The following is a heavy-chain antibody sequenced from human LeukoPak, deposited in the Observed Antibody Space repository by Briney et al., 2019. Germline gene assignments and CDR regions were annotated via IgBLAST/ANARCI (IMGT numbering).Heavy chain of an antibody. CDR2: INHSGST. V-gene: IGHV4-34*01. CDR1: GGSFSGYY. CDR3: ARGMEGGKSAVMNDY. J-gene: IGHJ4*02. D-gene: IGHD4-23*01. Sequence: SETLSLTCAVYGGSFSGYYWSWIRQPPGKGLEWIGEINHSGSTNYNPSLKSRVTISVDTSKNQFSLKLSSVTAADTAVYYCARGMEGGKSAVMNDYWGQGTLVTVSS.